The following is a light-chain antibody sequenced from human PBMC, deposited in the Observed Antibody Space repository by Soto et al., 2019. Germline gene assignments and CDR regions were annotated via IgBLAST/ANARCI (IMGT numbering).Light chain of an antibody. Sequence: EFLLTQSPCTLSLSPGERATLSCRASQSLANSFIAWYQQKPGQAPRLLIYDTSSRASGIPDRFSGSGSGTDFTLTISRLETEDFEVFYCQQYGTSEIIFGQGTRLEIK. CDR1: QSLANSF. CDR2: DTS. J-gene: IGKJ5*01. CDR3: QQYGTSEII. V-gene: IGKV3-20*01.